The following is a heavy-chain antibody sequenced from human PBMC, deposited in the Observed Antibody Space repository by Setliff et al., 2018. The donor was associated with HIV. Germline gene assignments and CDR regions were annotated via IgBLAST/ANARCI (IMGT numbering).Heavy chain of an antibody. CDR2: IFYSGHT. CDR1: GGSISRSSYY. Sequence: SETLSLTCTVSGGSISRSSYYWAWIRQPPGKGLEWIGNIFYSGHTFYNPSLRSRVTISVDKSKNQFSLNLTSVTAADTAVYCCARGGAFWSGYYGFDYWGQGTLVTVSS. V-gene: IGHV4-39*07. CDR3: ARGGAFWSGYYGFDY. D-gene: IGHD3-3*01. J-gene: IGHJ4*02.